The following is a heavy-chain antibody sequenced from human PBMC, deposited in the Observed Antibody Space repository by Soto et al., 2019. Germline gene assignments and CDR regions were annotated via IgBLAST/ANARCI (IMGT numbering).Heavy chain of an antibody. CDR3: ARASPVVTDV. J-gene: IGHJ6*02. Sequence: QVQLQESGPGLVKPSQTLSLTCTVSGGSISSGDYYWSCIRQPPGKGLEWIGYIYNSGSTYYNPSSQSRVTISVDTSKNQFSLQLSSVAAADTAVYYCARASPVVTDVWGQGTTVTVSS. CDR2: IYNSGST. D-gene: IGHD5-18*01. CDR1: GGSISSGDYY. V-gene: IGHV4-30-4*01.